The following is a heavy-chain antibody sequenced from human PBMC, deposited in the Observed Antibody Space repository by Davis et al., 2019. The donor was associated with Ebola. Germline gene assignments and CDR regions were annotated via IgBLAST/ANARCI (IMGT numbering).Heavy chain of an antibody. CDR3: ATLYCSGGSCYSY. Sequence: PSETLSLTCTISGISISPYSWSWIRQPAGKGLEWIGRVSTNGNTNYNPSLKSRVTMSGDSSKNQFSLRLSSVTAADTAVDYCATLYCSGGSCYSYWGQGTLVTVSS. CDR2: VSTNGNT. J-gene: IGHJ4*02. V-gene: IGHV4-4*07. CDR1: GISISPYS. D-gene: IGHD2-15*01.